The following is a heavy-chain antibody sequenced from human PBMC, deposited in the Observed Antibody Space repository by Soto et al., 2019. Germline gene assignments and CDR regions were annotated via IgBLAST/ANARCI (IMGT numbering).Heavy chain of an antibody. J-gene: IGHJ4*02. CDR3: AKDHYDYVWGSYHPFDY. D-gene: IGHD3-16*02. CDR2: ISGSGGST. V-gene: IGHV3-23*01. Sequence: QPGGSLRLSCAASGFTFSSYAMSWVRQAPGKGLEWVSAISGSGGSTYYADSVKGRFTISRDNSKNTLYLQMNSLRAEDTAVYYCAKDHYDYVWGSYHPFDYWGQGTLVTVSS. CDR1: GFTFSSYA.